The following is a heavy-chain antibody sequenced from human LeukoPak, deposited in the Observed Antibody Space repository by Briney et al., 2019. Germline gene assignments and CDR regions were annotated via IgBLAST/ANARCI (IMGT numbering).Heavy chain of an antibody. J-gene: IGHJ6*04. CDR2: IYYSGST. V-gene: IGHV4-59*01. CDR3: ARDRVPEDIVVVPAAMRPSDYYYYYGMDV. CDR1: GGSISSYY. Sequence: SETLSLTCTVSGGSISSYYWSWIRQPPGKGLEWIGYIYYSGSTNYNPSLKSRVTISVDTSKNQFSLKLSSVTAADTAVYYCARDRVPEDIVVVPAAMRPSDYYYYYGMDVWGKGTTDTVSS. D-gene: IGHD2-2*01.